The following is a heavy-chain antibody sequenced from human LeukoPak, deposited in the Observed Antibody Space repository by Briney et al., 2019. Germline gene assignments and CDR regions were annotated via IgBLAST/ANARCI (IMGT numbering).Heavy chain of an antibody. J-gene: IGHJ4*02. D-gene: IGHD3-22*01. V-gene: IGHV3-66*01. CDR3: ARAAETYDSSGYYRTFDY. CDR1: GFTVSSNY. CDR2: IYSGGST. Sequence: GGSLRLSCAASGFTVSSNYMSWVRQAPGKGLEWVSVIYSGGSTYYADSVKGRFTISRDNSKNTLYLQMNSLRAEDTAVYYCARAAETYDSSGYYRTFDYWGQGTLVTVSS.